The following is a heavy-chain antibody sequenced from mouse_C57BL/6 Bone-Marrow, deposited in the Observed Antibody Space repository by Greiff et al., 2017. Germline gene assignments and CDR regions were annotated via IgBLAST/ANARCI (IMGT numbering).Heavy chain of an antibody. V-gene: IGHV1-7*01. D-gene: IGHD1-1*01. CDR2: INPSSGYT. Sequence: QVQLQQSGAELAKPGASVKLSCKASGYTFTSYWMHWVKQRPGQGLEWIGYINPSSGYTKYNQKFKDKATLTADKSSSTAYMQLGSLTYEDSAVYYCTRRGYGSSYLIYYYAMDYWGRGTSVTVSA. J-gene: IGHJ4*01. CDR3: TRRGYGSSYLIYYYAMDY. CDR1: GYTFTSYW.